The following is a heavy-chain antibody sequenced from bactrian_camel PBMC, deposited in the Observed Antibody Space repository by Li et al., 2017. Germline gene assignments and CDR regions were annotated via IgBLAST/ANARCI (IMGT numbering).Heavy chain of an antibody. CDR2: IGTRASAS. CDR1: GLRECNYV. J-gene: IGHJ4*01. Sequence: HVQLVESGGGSVQAGESLRLSCAASGLRECNYVMFWYRQAPGKELEFVSSIGTRASASIRYADSVKSRFTVSRGNSKHIMTLQMNNLEPEDTAMYYCKAEPSGCRGGLCRQTDRLRCLGDKKYWGQGTQVTVSS. CDR3: KAEPSGCRGGLCRQTDRLRCLGDKKY. D-gene: IGHD3*01. V-gene: IGHV3S6*01.